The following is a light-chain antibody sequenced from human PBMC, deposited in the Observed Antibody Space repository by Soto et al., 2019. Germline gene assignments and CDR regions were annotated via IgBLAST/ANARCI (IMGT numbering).Light chain of an antibody. CDR1: SSDVGGYNY. CDR3: SSYAGSNNFDV. Sequence: SALPQPASASGSPGQSVTISCTGTSSDVGGYNYVSWYQQHPGKAPKLMIYEVSKRPSGVPDRFSGSKSGNTASLTVSGLQAEDEADYYCSSYAGSNNFDVFGTGTKVTVL. J-gene: IGLJ1*01. V-gene: IGLV2-8*01. CDR2: EVS.